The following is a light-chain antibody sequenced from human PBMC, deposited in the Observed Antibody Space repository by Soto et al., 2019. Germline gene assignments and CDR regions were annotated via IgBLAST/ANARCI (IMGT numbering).Light chain of an antibody. V-gene: IGKV1-5*03. CDR3: QQCNSYPWT. J-gene: IGKJ1*01. CDR1: QSTSSW. Sequence: DIQMTQSPSTLSASVGDRVTITCRASQSTSSWLAWYQQKPGKAPKLLIYKASSLESGVPSRFSGSGSGTEFTLTISSLQPDDFAAYYCQQCNSYPWTFGQGTKVEIK. CDR2: KAS.